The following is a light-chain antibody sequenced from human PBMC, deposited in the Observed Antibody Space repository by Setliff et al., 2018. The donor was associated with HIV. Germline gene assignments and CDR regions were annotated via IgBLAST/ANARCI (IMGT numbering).Light chain of an antibody. CDR2: DVS. J-gene: IGLJ1*01. CDR1: SSDVGGYNY. V-gene: IGLV2-14*03. Sequence: QSALTQPASVSGSPGQSITISCTGTSSDVGGYNYVSWYQQHPGKAPKLMIYDVSNRPSGVSNRFSGSKSGNTASLTISGLQAEDEADYYCSSYTSSITSVFGTGTKVPS. CDR3: SSYTSSITSV.